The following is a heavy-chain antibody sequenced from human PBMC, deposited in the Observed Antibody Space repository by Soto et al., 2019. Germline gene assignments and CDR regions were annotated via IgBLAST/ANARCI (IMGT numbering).Heavy chain of an antibody. CDR2: IDWDGDK. J-gene: IGHJ4*02. CDR3: TRMRGSYISPLDS. D-gene: IGHD5-18*01. V-gene: IGHV2-70*13. CDR1: GFSLNASGMC. Sequence: SGPTLVNPTQTLTLTCTFSGFSLNASGMCLTWIRQPPGRALEWLATIDWDGDKYYTSSLATRLTIYKDTSKNQVALTMTNMQPVDTGNYFCTRMRGSYISPLDSWGQGALVTVSS.